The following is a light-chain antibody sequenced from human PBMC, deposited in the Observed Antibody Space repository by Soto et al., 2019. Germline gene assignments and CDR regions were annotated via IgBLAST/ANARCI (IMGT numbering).Light chain of an antibody. Sequence: EIVLTQSPGTLSFSPGDRATLSCRASQTVSNNYLAWCQQKPGQAPRVIMYGASRRATGIPDRFSGGGSGTDFTLTISRLEPEDFAVYFCQQYAGPPTTFGQGTRLEIK. J-gene: IGKJ5*01. CDR2: GAS. V-gene: IGKV3-20*01. CDR1: QTVSNNY. CDR3: QQYAGPPTT.